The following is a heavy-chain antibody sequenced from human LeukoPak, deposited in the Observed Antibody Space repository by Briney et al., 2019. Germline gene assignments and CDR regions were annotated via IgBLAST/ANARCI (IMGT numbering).Heavy chain of an antibody. CDR2: INSAGST. D-gene: IGHD4-17*01. CDR1: GFTFSSYA. V-gene: IGHV3-23*01. CDR3: AKDQNTVATAPFDY. Sequence: GGSLRLSCAAPGFTFSSYAMSWVRQAPGKGLEWVSAINSAGSTYYGDSVRGRFTISRDNSKNVLHLQMNSLRAEDTALYYCAKDQNTVATAPFDYWGPGTLVTVSS. J-gene: IGHJ4*02.